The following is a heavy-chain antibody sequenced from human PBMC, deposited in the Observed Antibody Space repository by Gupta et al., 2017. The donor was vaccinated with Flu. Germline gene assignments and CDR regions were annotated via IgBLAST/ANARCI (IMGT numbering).Heavy chain of an antibody. CDR2: IYHSGST. CDR1: GYSISSGYY. D-gene: IGHD6-6*01. Sequence: QVQLQESGPGLVKPSETLSLTCAVSGYSISSGYYWGWIRQPPGKGLEWIGSIYHSGSTYYNPSLKSRVTISVDTSKNQFSLKLSSVTAADTAVYYCARDRGRIAAPYYFDYWGQGTLVTVSS. CDR3: ARDRGRIAAPYYFDY. J-gene: IGHJ4*02. V-gene: IGHV4-38-2*02.